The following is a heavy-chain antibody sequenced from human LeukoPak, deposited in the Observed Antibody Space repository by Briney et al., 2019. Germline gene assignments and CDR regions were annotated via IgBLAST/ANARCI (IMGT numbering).Heavy chain of an antibody. D-gene: IGHD3/OR15-3a*01. CDR3: ATDLQSDFWTGYYWDY. V-gene: IGHV1-69*06. CDR1: GGSLNNYG. Sequence: SVKVSCKASGGSLNNYGVSWLRQAPGQGLEWMGRIIPMFGTTIYAEKFRGRVTISADKSTNTAYVEVSRLNSDDTAVYYCATDLQSDFWTGYYWDYWGQGTLVTVSS. J-gene: IGHJ4*02. CDR2: IIPMFGTT.